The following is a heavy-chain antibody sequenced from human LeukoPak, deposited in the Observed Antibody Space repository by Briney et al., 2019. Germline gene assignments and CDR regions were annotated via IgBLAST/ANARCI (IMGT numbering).Heavy chain of an antibody. V-gene: IGHV4-59*01. J-gene: IGHJ6*03. D-gene: IGHD3-22*01. CDR2: IYYSGST. CDR1: GGSISSYY. Sequence: SETLSLTCTVSGGSISSYYWSWIRQPPGKGLEWIGYIYYSGSTNYNPSLKSRVTISVDTSKNQFSLKLSSVTAADTAVYYCARNKYYYYSSGYYYYYYMDVWGKGTTVTVSS. CDR3: ARNKYYYYSSGYYYYYYMDV.